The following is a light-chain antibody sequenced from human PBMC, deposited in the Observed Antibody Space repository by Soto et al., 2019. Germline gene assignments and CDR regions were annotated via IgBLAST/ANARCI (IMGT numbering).Light chain of an antibody. CDR3: ATWDDSLDVHV. V-gene: IGLV1-44*01. CDR1: SSNIGINT. CDR2: GNN. J-gene: IGLJ1*01. Sequence: QSVLTQPPSASGTPGQTITISCSGGSSNIGINTVSWYEHLPGTAPRLLMYGNNQRPSGVPDRFSGSKSGTSASLAISGLQSEDEAHYYCATWDDSLDVHVFGTGTKVTVL.